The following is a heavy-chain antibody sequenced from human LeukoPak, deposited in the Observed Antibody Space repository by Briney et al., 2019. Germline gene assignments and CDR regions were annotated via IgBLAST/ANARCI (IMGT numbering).Heavy chain of an antibody. CDR1: GFPFSSYA. V-gene: IGHV3-23*01. D-gene: IGHD2-2*01. CDR2: ISGSGANT. Sequence: GGSLRLSCAASGFPFSSYAMTWVRQAPGKGLEWVSTISGSGANTFYADSVKGRFTISRDNSKNTLYLQLHSLRAEDTAVYYCAKGDAIVLVPIAVGFDPWGQGTLVTVSS. J-gene: IGHJ5*02. CDR3: AKGDAIVLVPIAVGFDP.